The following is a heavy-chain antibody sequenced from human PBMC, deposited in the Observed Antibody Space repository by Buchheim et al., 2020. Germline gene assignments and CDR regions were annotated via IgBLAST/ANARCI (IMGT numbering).Heavy chain of an antibody. CDR2: IFPGDSDT. CDR1: GYSFPSSW. D-gene: IGHD1-7*01. Sequence: EVQLVQSGAEVRKPGESLKISCKDTGYSFPSSWIGWVRQMPGKGLEWMGIIFPGDSDTRYSPSFEGHVSISADRSINTAYLQWSSLKASDTGMYYCARLRLELRNIYYYYGMDVWGQGTT. J-gene: IGHJ6*02. CDR3: ARLRLELRNIYYYYGMDV. V-gene: IGHV5-51*01.